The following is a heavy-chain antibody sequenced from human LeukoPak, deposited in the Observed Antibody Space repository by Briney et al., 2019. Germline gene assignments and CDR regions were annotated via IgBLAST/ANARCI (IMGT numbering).Heavy chain of an antibody. Sequence: GASVKVSCKASGYTFTSYGISWVRQAPGQGLEWMGWVSAYNGNTNYAQKLQGRVTMTTDTSTSTAYMELRSLRSDDTAVYYRAASDELWFGELYWGQGTLVTVSS. J-gene: IGHJ4*02. D-gene: IGHD3-10*01. CDR3: AASDELWFGELY. CDR1: GYTFTSYG. CDR2: VSAYNGNT. V-gene: IGHV1-18*01.